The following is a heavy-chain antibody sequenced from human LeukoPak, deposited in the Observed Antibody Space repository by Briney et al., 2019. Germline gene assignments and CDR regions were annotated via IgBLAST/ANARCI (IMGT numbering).Heavy chain of an antibody. CDR2: ISAYNGNT. CDR1: GYTFTSYG. J-gene: IGHJ4*02. CDR3: AREGAIAAAGTKNDY. D-gene: IGHD6-13*01. Sequence: ASVKVSCKASGYTFTSYGIIWVRQAPGQGLEWMGWISAYNGNTNYAQKLQGRVTMTTDTSTSTAYMELRSLRSDDTAVYYCAREGAIAAAGTKNDYWGQGTLVTASS. V-gene: IGHV1-18*01.